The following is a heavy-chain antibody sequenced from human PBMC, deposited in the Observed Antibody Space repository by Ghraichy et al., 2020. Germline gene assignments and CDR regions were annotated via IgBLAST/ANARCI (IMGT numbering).Heavy chain of an antibody. D-gene: IGHD4-23*01. CDR1: GYSLTTYW. Sequence: GESLNISCKGSGYSLTTYWIGWVRQMPGKGLEWMGVIFPGDSDTRYNPSFQGQVTISADKSISTAYLQWSDLRASDTATYYCATLSTPISGMDVWGQGTTITVSS. CDR3: ATLSTPISGMDV. V-gene: IGHV5-51*01. J-gene: IGHJ6*02. CDR2: IFPGDSDT.